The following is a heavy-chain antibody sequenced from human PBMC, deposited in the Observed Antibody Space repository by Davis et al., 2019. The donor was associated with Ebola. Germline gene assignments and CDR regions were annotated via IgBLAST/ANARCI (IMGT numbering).Heavy chain of an antibody. CDR1: GFTFSSYG. J-gene: IGHJ4*02. CDR3: ARDNYYDSSGLCF. Sequence: GESLKISCAASGFTFSSYGMHWVRQAPGKGLEWVAVIWYDGSNKYYADSVKGRFTISRDNSKNTLYLQMNSLRAEDTAVYYCARDNYYDSSGLCFWGQGTLVTVSS. CDR2: IWYDGSNK. V-gene: IGHV3-33*08. D-gene: IGHD3-22*01.